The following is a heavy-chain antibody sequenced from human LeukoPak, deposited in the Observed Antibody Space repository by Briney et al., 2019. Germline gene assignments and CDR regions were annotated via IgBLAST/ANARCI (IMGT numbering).Heavy chain of an antibody. J-gene: IGHJ5*02. CDR2: IYYSGST. CDR3: EREGGSSNWFDP. CDR1: GGSISSYY. Sequence: SETLSLTCTVSGGSISSYYWSWIRQPPGKGVEWIGYIYYSGSTNSNPSLKSRVTISVDTSKNQFSLKLSSVTAADTAVYYCEREGGSSNWFDPWGQGTLVTVSS. D-gene: IGHD1-26*01. V-gene: IGHV4-59*01.